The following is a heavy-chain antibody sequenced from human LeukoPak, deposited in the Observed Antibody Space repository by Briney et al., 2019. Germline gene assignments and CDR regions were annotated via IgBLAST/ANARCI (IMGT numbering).Heavy chain of an antibody. Sequence: GGSLRLPCLASGSTFSSSAIHWVRQASRKGLDWVGRIRSRPSGYAAAYAASVKSRFMISRDDSKNTAYLQMNSLKTEDTAGYYCSRRDDRGAFPLDHWGQGTLVTVSS. V-gene: IGHV3-73*01. J-gene: IGHJ4*02. CDR2: IRSRPSGYAA. CDR3: SRRDDRGAFPLDH. CDR1: GSTFSSSA. D-gene: IGHD3-22*01.